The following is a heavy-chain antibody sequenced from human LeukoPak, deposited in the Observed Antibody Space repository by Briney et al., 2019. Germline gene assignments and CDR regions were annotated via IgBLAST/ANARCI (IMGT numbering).Heavy chain of an antibody. Sequence: GGSLRLSCVASGFTYSSYAMSWVRQAPGKGLEWVSSISSSSSYIYYADSVKGRFTTSRDNAKSSLYLQMNSLRAEDTAVYYCARDICYYGSGSYSSVHYYMDVWGKGTTVTISS. CDR2: ISSSSSYI. CDR3: ARDICYYGSGSYSSVHYYMDV. J-gene: IGHJ6*03. V-gene: IGHV3-21*01. CDR1: GFTYSSYA. D-gene: IGHD3-10*01.